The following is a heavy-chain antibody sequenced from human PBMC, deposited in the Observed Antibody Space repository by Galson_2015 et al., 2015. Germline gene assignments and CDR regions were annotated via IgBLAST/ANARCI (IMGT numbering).Heavy chain of an antibody. CDR3: AKFSSIIGGMDV. V-gene: IGHV3-23*01. CDR1: GFTFSSYA. Sequence: SLRLSCAASGFTFSSYAMSWVRQAPGKGLEWVSAISGSGGSTYYADSVKGRFTISRDNSKNTLYLQMNSLRAEDTAVYYCAKFSSIIGGMDVWGQGTTVTVSS. J-gene: IGHJ6*02. D-gene: IGHD3-16*02. CDR2: ISGSGGST.